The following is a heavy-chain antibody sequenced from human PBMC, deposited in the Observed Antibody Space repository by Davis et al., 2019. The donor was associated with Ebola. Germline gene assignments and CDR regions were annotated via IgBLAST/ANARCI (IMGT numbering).Heavy chain of an antibody. CDR3: TRDEVELFGGFDY. CDR1: GFTFGDNA. V-gene: IGHV3-9*01. Sequence: PGGSLRLSCAGSGFTFGDNAMHWVRQAPGKGLEWVSGISWNSDSIVYADSVKGRSTISRDNAKNSLFLQMNSLRDEDTAVYYCTRDEVELFGGFDYWGQGTLVTVSS. CDR2: ISWNSDSI. J-gene: IGHJ4*01. D-gene: IGHD3-3*01.